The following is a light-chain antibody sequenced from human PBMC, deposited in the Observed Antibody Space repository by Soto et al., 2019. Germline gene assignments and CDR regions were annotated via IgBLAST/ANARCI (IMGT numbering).Light chain of an antibody. CDR1: QSVSSNY. J-gene: IGKJ5*01. CDR3: QQYGTPRSVT. CDR2: GAS. Sequence: EIVLTQSPGTLSLSPGEAATLSRTARQSVSSNYLAWYQQKPGQAPRLLIYGASGRADGIPHRFSGSGFGTDFTLTISKVEPEDFAVYYCQQYGTPRSVTFGQGTRLEIK. V-gene: IGKV3-20*01.